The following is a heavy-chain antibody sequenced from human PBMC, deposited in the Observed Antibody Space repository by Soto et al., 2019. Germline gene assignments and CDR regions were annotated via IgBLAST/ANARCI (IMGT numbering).Heavy chain of an antibody. D-gene: IGHD2-21*01. V-gene: IGHV4-31*03. J-gene: IGHJ6*02. CDR3: ARDKANSDFGRVWYYYYGMDV. Sequence: PSETLSLTCTVSGGSISSGGYYWSWIRQHPGKGLEWIGYIYYSGSTYYNPSLKSRVTISVDTSKNQFSLKLSSVTAADTAVYYCARDKANSDFGRVWYYYYGMDVWGQGTTVTVS. CDR2: IYYSGST. CDR1: GGSISSGGYY.